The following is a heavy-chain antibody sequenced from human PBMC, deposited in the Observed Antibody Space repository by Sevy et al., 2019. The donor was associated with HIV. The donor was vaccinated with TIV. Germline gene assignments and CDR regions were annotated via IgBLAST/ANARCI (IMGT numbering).Heavy chain of an antibody. CDR2: ISGSGGST. CDR1: GFTFSSYA. D-gene: IGHD1-1*01. CDR3: AKVYCNDGHFDY. Sequence: GGSLRLSCAASGFTFSSYAMSWVRQAPGKGLEWVSAISGSGGSTYYADSVKGRFTISRDNSKNTLYLQMNSPGAEDTAVYYCAKVYCNDGHFDYWGQGTLVTVSS. J-gene: IGHJ4*02. V-gene: IGHV3-23*01.